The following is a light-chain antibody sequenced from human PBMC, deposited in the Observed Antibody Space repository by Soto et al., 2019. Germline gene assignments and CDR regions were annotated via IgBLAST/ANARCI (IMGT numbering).Light chain of an antibody. V-gene: IGKV1-5*03. CDR1: QSISSW. Sequence: DIQMTQSPSTLSASVGDIVTITCRASQSISSWLAWDQQKPGKAPKLLIYKASSLESGVPSRFSGSGSGTEFTLTISSLQPDDFATYYCQQYNSYSWTFGQGTKVEIK. CDR2: KAS. J-gene: IGKJ1*01. CDR3: QQYNSYSWT.